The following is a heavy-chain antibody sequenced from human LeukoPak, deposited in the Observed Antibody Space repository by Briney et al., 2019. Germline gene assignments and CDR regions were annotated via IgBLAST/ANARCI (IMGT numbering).Heavy chain of an antibody. V-gene: IGHV1-46*01. J-gene: IGHJ5*02. CDR2: INPSGGST. CDR3: ARDPRGAHRDNWFDP. CDR1: GYTFTSYY. D-gene: IGHD3-10*01. Sequence: SVKVSCKASGYTFTSYYMHWVRQAPGQGLEWMGIINPSGGSTIYAQRFQGRVTMTRDTSTTTVYMKLSSLRSEDTAVYYCARDPRGAHRDNWFDPWGQGTLVTVSS.